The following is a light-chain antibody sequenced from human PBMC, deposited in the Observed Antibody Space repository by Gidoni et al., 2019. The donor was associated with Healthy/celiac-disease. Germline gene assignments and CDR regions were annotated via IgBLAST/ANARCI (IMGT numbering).Light chain of an antibody. J-gene: IGLJ1*01. Sequence: QSALTQPASVSGSPGQSITISCTATSSDVGGYNYVSWYQQHPGKAPKLMIYDVSNRPSGVSNRFSGSKSGNTASLTISGLQAEDEAYYYCSSYTSSSTLPYVFGTGTKVTVL. CDR1: SSDVGGYNY. V-gene: IGLV2-14*03. CDR2: DVS. CDR3: SSYTSSSTLPYV.